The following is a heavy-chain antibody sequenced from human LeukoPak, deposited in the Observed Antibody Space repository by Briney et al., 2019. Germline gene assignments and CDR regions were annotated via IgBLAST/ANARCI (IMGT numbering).Heavy chain of an antibody. D-gene: IGHD2-2*01. Sequence: PGGSLRLSCTASGFTFSSHAKTWFRQAPEKGLEWVSSSYGCDGGTFYADSVRGRFTISRYNSRNTLYLQLNSLRADDSAIYDCAKDRTVVPLAYWYFDLWGRGTLVTVSS. CDR1: GFTFSSHA. J-gene: IGHJ2*01. CDR3: AKDRTVVPLAYWYFDL. V-gene: IGHV3-23*01. CDR2: SYGCDGGT.